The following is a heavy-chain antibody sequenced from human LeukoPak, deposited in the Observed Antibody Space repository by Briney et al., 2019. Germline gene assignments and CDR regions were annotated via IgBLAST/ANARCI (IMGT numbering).Heavy chain of an antibody. D-gene: IGHD6-19*01. V-gene: IGHV1-69*13. CDR3: AREQWLVPFDY. CDR2: IIPIFGTA. CDR1: GGTFSSYA. Sequence: ASVKVSCKASGGTFSSYAISWVRQAPGQGLEWMGGIIPIFGTANYAQKFQGRVTITADESTSTAYMELSSLRSDDTAVYYCAREQWLVPFDYWGQGTLVTVSS. J-gene: IGHJ4*02.